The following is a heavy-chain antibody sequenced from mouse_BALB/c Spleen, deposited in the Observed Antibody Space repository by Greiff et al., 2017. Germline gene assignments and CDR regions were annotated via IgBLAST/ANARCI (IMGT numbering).Heavy chain of an antibody. Sequence: EVKLEESGGGLVKPGGSLKLSCAASGFTFSSYAMSWVRQTPEKRLEWVASISSGGSTYYPDSVKGRFTISRDNARNILYLQMSSLRSEDTAMYYCARVGYDYPFAYWGQGTLVTVSA. D-gene: IGHD2-4*01. CDR1: GFTFSSYA. CDR3: ARVGYDYPFAY. CDR2: ISSGGST. V-gene: IGHV5-6-5*01. J-gene: IGHJ3*01.